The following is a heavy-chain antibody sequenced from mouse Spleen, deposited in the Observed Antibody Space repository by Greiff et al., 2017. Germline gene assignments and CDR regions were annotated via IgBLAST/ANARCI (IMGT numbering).Heavy chain of an antibody. J-gene: IGHJ1*01. CDR1: GYSITSGYY. Sequence: EVQLQQSGPGLVKPSQSLSLTCSVTGYSITSGYYWNWIRQFPGNKLEWMGYISYDGSNNYNPSLKNRISITRDTSKNQFFLKLNSVTTEDTATYYCARERAMITYWYFDVWGAGTTVTVSS. V-gene: IGHV3-6*01. CDR2: ISYDGSN. D-gene: IGHD2-4*01. CDR3: ARERAMITYWYFDV.